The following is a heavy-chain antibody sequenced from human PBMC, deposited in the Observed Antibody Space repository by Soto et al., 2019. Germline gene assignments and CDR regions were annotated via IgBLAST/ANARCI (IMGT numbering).Heavy chain of an antibody. CDR1: GDTFSSYA. Sequence: GASVKVSCKASGDTFSSYAISWVRQAPGKGLEWMGKIIPTFGRTNYAQKSQGRVSMTTDTSTTTAYMELRSLRSDDTAVYYCARVVPGAEAWFGPWGQGTLVTAPQ. V-gene: IGHV1-18*01. D-gene: IGHD2-2*01. CDR2: IIPTFGRT. J-gene: IGHJ5*02. CDR3: ARVVPGAEAWFGP.